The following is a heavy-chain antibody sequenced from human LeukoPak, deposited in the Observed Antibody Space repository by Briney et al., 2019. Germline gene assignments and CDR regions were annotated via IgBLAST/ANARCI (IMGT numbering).Heavy chain of an antibody. Sequence: SVTLSLTCAVYGGSFSGYYWSWIRQPPGKGLEWIGEINHSGSTNYNPSLKSRVTISVDTSKNQFSLKLSSVTAADTAVYYCARGITMIVVVTLYNWFDPWGQGTLVTVSS. CDR2: INHSGST. CDR3: ARGITMIVVVTLYNWFDP. J-gene: IGHJ5*02. D-gene: IGHD3-22*01. V-gene: IGHV4-34*01. CDR1: GGSFSGYY.